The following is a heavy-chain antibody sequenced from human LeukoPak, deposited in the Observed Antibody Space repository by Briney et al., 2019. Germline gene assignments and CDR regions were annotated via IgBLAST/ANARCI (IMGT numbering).Heavy chain of an antibody. D-gene: IGHD3-22*01. V-gene: IGHV3-66*02. CDR1: GFTVSSNY. CDR2: IYSGGST. J-gene: IGHJ4*02. Sequence: GGSLRLSCAASGFTVSSNYMSWVRQAPGKRLEWVSVIYSGGSTYYADSVKGRFTISRDNSKNTLYLQMNSLRAEDTAVYYCASARQYYYDSSGYDYWGQGTLVTVSS. CDR3: ASARQYYYDSSGYDY.